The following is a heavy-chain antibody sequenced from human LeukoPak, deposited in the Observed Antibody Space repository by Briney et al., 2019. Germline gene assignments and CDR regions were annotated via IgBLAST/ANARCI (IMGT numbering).Heavy chain of an antibody. D-gene: IGHD1-26*01. CDR2: IIPIFGTA. V-gene: IGHV1-69*05. CDR3: ARDSHPRAGATTHAYYFDY. CDR1: GGTFSSYA. Sequence: SVKVSCKASGGTFSSYAISWVRQAPGQGLEWMGGIIPIFGTANYAQKVQGRVTITTDESTSTAYMELRSLRSEDTAVYYCARDSHPRAGATTHAYYFDYWGQGTLVTVSS. J-gene: IGHJ4*02.